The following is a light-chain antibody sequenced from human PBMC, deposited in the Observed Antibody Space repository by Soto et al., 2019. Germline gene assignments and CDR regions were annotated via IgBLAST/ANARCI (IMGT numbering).Light chain of an antibody. Sequence: QSALTQPASVSGSPGQSITISCTGTSSEVGTYNVVSWYQQNPGKAPKLMIYEGSKRPSGVSDRFSGSKSGNTASLTISGLPAEDEADYYCCSSAGSVVFGGGTKLTVL. CDR1: SSEVGTYNV. CDR3: CSSAGSVV. J-gene: IGLJ2*01. V-gene: IGLV2-23*01. CDR2: EGS.